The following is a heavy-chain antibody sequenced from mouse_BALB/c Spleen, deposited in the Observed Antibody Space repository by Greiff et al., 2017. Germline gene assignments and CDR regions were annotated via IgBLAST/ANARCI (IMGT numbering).Heavy chain of an antibody. CDR2: IWSGGST. CDR1: GFTLTSYG. Sequence: QVQLKESGPGLVQPSQSLSITCTFSGFTLTSYGVHWVRQSPGKGLEWLGVIWSGGSTDYNAAFISRLSISKDNSKSQVFFKMNSLQANDTAIYYCARTTTVVALYAMDYWGQGTSVTVSS. CDR3: ARTTTVVALYAMDY. V-gene: IGHV2-2*02. D-gene: IGHD1-1*01. J-gene: IGHJ4*01.